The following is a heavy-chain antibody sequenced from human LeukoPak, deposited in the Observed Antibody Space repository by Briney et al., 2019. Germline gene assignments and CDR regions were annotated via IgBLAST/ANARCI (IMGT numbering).Heavy chain of an antibody. Sequence: ASVKVSCKASGYTFTSYAMNWVRQAPGQGLEWMGWINTNTGNPTYAQGFTGRFVFSLDTSVSTAYLQISSLKAEDTAVYYCARSHSDWYVNTAGHWGQGTLVTVSS. V-gene: IGHV7-4-1*02. CDR1: GYTFTSYA. J-gene: IGHJ4*02. CDR2: INTNTGNP. CDR3: ARSHSDWYVNTAGH. D-gene: IGHD6-19*01.